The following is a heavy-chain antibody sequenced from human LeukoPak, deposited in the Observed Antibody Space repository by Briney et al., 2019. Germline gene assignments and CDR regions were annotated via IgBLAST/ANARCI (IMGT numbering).Heavy chain of an antibody. Sequence: GASVKVSCKASGYTFTSYGISWVRQAPGQGLEWMGWISAYNGNTNYAQKLQGRVTMTTDTSTSTAYMELRSLRSDDTAVYYCARADRGRTYYDILTGYYSEGWFDPWGQGTLVTVSS. CDR2: ISAYNGNT. CDR1: GYTFTSYG. D-gene: IGHD3-9*01. CDR3: ARADRGRTYYDILTGYYSEGWFDP. V-gene: IGHV1-18*01. J-gene: IGHJ5*02.